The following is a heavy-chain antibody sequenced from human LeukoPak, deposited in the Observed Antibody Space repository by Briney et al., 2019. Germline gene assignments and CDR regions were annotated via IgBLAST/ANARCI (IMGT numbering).Heavy chain of an antibody. CDR1: GATFSSYT. D-gene: IGHD4-17*01. Sequence: ASVKVSCKASGATFSSYTISWVRQAPGQGLEWMGRIIPILGIANYAQKFQGRVTITADKSTSTAYMELSSLRSEDTAVYYCAREGVTTVTTSPYYYYYMDVWGKGTTVTVSS. J-gene: IGHJ6*03. V-gene: IGHV1-69*04. CDR3: AREGVTTVTTSPYYYYYMDV. CDR2: IIPILGIA.